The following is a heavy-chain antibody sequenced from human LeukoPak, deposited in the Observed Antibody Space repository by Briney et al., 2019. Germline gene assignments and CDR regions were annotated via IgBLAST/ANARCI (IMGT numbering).Heavy chain of an antibody. V-gene: IGHV4-34*01. J-gene: IGHJ6*02. CDR1: GGSFSGYY. Sequence: SETLSLTCAVHGGSFSGYYWSWIRQPPGKGLEWIGEINHSGSTNYNPSLKSRVTISVDTSKNQFSLKLSSVTAADTAVYYCAGVVVVAATYYGMDVWGQGTTVTVSS. CDR2: INHSGST. CDR3: AGVVVVAATYYGMDV. D-gene: IGHD2-15*01.